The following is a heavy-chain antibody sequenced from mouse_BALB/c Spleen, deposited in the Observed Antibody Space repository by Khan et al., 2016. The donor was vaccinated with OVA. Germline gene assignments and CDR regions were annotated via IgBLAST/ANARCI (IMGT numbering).Heavy chain of an antibody. D-gene: IGHD1-1*01. CDR3: ARVYGGDFDY. Sequence: EVQGVESGPGLVKPSQSLSLTCTVTGYSITSDYAWNWIRQFPGNKLEWMGFISYSGNTKYNPSLKSRFSITRDTSKNQFFLQLNSVTTEDTATYYCARVYGGDFDYWGQGTSLTVSS. V-gene: IGHV3-2*02. CDR2: ISYSGNT. CDR1: GYSITSDYA. J-gene: IGHJ2*02.